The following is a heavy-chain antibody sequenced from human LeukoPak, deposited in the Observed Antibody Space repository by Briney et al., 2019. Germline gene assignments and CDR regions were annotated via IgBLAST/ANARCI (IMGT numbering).Heavy chain of an antibody. J-gene: IGHJ4*02. D-gene: IGHD2-15*01. Sequence: PGGSLRLSCAASGFTFFNYAMSWVRQSPGKGLEWVSIISGSGGNTNYADSVKGRFTISRDNSKNTLYLQMNSLRAEDTAVYYCAKDRLYCSGGSCYPDYWGQGTLVTVSS. CDR3: AKDRLYCSGGSCYPDY. CDR2: ISGSGGNT. CDR1: GFTFFNYA. V-gene: IGHV3-23*01.